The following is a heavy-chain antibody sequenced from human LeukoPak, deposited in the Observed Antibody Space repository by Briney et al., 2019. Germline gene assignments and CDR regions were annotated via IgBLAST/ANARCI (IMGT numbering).Heavy chain of an antibody. J-gene: IGHJ4*02. CDR2: IYYSGST. CDR1: GGSISSYY. V-gene: IGHV4-59*12. Sequence: SETLSLTCTVSGGSISSYYWSWIRQPPGKGLEWIGYIYYSGSTNYNPSLKSRVTISVDTSKNQFSLKLSSVTAADTAVYYCARAGGGYCSSTSCYTPPDYWGQGTLVTVSS. CDR3: ARAGGGYCSSTSCYTPPDY. D-gene: IGHD2-2*01.